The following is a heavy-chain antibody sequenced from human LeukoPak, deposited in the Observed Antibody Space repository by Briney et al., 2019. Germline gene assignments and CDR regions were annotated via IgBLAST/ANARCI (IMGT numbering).Heavy chain of an antibody. Sequence: GGSLRLSCAASGFTFSSYSMNWVRQAPGKGLEWVSSISSSSSYIYYADSVKGRFTISRDNAKNSLSLQMNTLRPEDTAVYYCARGRGLASMIPDIFDMWGQGTMVTVSS. CDR3: ARGRGLASMIPDIFDM. V-gene: IGHV3-21*06. CDR2: ISSSSSYI. D-gene: IGHD3-16*01. J-gene: IGHJ3*02. CDR1: GFTFSSYS.